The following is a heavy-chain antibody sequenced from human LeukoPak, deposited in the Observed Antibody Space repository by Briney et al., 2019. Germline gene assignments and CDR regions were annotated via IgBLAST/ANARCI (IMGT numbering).Heavy chain of an antibody. CDR2: IRYDGSNK. J-gene: IGHJ4*02. Sequence: PGGSLRLSCAASGFTFSSYGMHWVRQAPGKGLEWVAFIRYDGSNKYYADSVKSRFTISRDNSKNTLYLQMNSLRAEDTAVYYCAKVLGSTFGVDLHDYWGQGTLVTVSS. V-gene: IGHV3-30*02. D-gene: IGHD3-3*01. CDR3: AKVLGSTFGVDLHDY. CDR1: GFTFSSYG.